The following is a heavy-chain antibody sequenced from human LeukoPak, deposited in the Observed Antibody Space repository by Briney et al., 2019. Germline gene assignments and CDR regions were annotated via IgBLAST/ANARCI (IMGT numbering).Heavy chain of an antibody. V-gene: IGHV4-59*01. CDR2: IYYSGST. Sequence: SETLSLTCAVSGGSIRSYYWSWIRQPPGKGRECIGYIYYSGSTNYNPSLKSRVTISVDTSKNQFSLPLSSVTAADTAVYYCASVGVEGTGEYYFDYWGQGPLVRVSS. J-gene: IGHJ4*02. CDR3: ASVGVEGTGEYYFDY. D-gene: IGHD2-8*02. CDR1: GGSIRSYY.